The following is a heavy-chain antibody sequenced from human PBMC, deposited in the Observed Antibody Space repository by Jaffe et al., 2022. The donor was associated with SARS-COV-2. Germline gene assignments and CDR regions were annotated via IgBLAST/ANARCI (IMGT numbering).Heavy chain of an antibody. V-gene: IGHV4-39*01. CDR3: ARIVVVTGLFDY. CDR1: GASISSTTYY. CDR2: IYYTGTP. Sequence: QLQLQESGPGLVKPSETLSLTCTVSGASISSTTYYWGWVRQPPGKGLEWIGSIYYTGTPYYNPSLRGRVTKSIDTSKNQFSLKLNSVTAADTAVYYCARIVVVTGLFDYWGQGTLVTVSS. J-gene: IGHJ4*02. D-gene: IGHD2-21*02.